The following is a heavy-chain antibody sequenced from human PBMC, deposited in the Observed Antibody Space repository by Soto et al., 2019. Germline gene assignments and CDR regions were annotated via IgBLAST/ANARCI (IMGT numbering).Heavy chain of an antibody. CDR3: ATTPLRAVAASYYYYYMDV. V-gene: IGHV1-24*01. J-gene: IGHJ6*03. D-gene: IGHD6-19*01. Sequence: GASVKVSCKVSGYTLTELSMHWVRQAPGKGLEWMGGFDPEDGETIYAQKFQGRVTMTEDTSTDTAYMELSSLRSEDTAVYYCATTPLRAVAASYYYYYMDVWGKRTTVTFSS. CDR2: FDPEDGET. CDR1: GYTLTELS.